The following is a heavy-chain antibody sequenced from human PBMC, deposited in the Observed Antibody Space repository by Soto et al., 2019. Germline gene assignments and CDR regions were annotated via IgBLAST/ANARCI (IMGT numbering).Heavy chain of an antibody. Sequence: EVHLLESGGVLLQPGGSLRLSCAASEFTFSDYAMSWVRQAPGKGPEWVSGISASGHNTYSADSVKGRFTISRDNSKNTLYLQSNSLGAEDTAVNYCAKGTFYGNHLFDFWGQGTLVTVSS. CDR3: AKGTFYGNHLFDF. V-gene: IGHV3-23*01. CDR2: ISASGHNT. D-gene: IGHD4-17*01. J-gene: IGHJ4*02. CDR1: EFTFSDYA.